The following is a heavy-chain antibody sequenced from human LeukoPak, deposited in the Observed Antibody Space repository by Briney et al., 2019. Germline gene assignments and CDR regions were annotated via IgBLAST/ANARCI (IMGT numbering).Heavy chain of an antibody. Sequence: ASVKVSCKASGYTFTGYYMHWVRQAPGQGLGWMGWINPNSGGTNYAQKFQGRVTMTRDTSISTAYMELSRLRSDDTAVYYCARIAEVDIVATDDAFDIWGQGTMVTVSS. CDR3: ARIAEVDIVATDDAFDI. CDR2: INPNSGGT. CDR1: GYTFTGYY. V-gene: IGHV1-2*02. D-gene: IGHD5-12*01. J-gene: IGHJ3*02.